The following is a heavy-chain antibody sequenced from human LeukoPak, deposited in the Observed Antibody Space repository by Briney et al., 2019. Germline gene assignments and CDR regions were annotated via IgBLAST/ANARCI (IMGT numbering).Heavy chain of an antibody. V-gene: IGHV7-4-1*02. CDR1: GYTFSSCA. D-gene: IGHD3-22*01. J-gene: IGHJ4*02. CDR3: AIHLSDSSGYFSY. CDR2: IDTNTGSP. Sequence: ASVKVSCKASGYTFSSCAINWVRQAPGQGLEYMGWIDTNTGSPTFAQGFTGRYVFSLDTSVSTAYLQISSLKAEDTAVYYCAIHLSDSSGYFSYWGQGALVTVSS.